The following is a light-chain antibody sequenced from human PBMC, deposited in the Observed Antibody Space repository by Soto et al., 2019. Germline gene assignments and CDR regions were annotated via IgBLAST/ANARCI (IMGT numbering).Light chain of an antibody. CDR1: QSVTSSY. Sequence: EIVLTQSPGTLSLSPGERATLSCRASQSVTSSYLAWYQQKPGQAPRLLLYAASSRATGIPDRFSGSGSGTDFTLTISRLEPEDFAVYYCQQYGYSATFGGGTKVEIK. J-gene: IGKJ4*01. CDR2: AAS. V-gene: IGKV3-20*01. CDR3: QQYGYSAT.